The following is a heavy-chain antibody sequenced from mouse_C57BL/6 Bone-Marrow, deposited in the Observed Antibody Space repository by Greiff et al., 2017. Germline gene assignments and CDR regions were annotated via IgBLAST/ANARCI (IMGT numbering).Heavy chain of an antibody. J-gene: IGHJ2*01. Sequence: EVMLVESGEGLVKPGGSLKLSCAASGFTFSSYAMSWVRQTPEKRLEWVAYISSGGDYIYYADTVKGRFTISRDNARNTLYLQMSSLKSEDTAMYYGTRENYYGSSLYYFDYWGQGTTLTVSS. V-gene: IGHV5-9-1*02. CDR2: ISSGGDYI. CDR3: TRENYYGSSLYYFDY. D-gene: IGHD1-1*01. CDR1: GFTFSSYA.